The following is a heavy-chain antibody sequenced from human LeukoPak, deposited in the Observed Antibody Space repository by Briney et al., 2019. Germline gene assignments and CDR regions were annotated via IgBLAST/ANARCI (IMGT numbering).Heavy chain of an antibody. J-gene: IGHJ6*02. D-gene: IGHD3-9*01. CDR2: IYYSGIT. Sequence: SETLSLTCTVSGASIATYYWTWIRQSPGKGREWIGYIYYSGITKYNPSLKSRVTISVDTSKNQFSLKLTSVTRADTAVYYCARLDGRYFDWSPAYYYGLDVWGHGTSVTVSS. CDR1: GASIATYY. CDR3: ARLDGRYFDWSPAYYYGLDV. V-gene: IGHV4-59*08.